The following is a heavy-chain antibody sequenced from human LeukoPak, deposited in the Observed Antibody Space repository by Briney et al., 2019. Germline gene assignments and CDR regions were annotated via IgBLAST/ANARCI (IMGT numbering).Heavy chain of an antibody. V-gene: IGHV3-23*01. Sequence: GGSLRLSCAASGFIFRSHGMNWVRQAPGKGLEWVSGISPSGDLTYYADSVRGRFTISRDNSKNTLYLQMNSLRAEDTAVYYCAPRSGWYGSGDYWGQGTLVTVSS. CDR1: GFIFRSHG. CDR2: ISPSGDLT. J-gene: IGHJ4*02. CDR3: APRSGWYGSGDY. D-gene: IGHD6-19*01.